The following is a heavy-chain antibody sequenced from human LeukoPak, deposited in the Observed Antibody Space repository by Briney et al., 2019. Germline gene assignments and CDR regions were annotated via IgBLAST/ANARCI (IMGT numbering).Heavy chain of an antibody. Sequence: SETLSLTCTVSGYSISSGYYCGWIRQPPGKGPEWIGSVYHSGSTYYNPSLKSRVTISMDKSKNQFSLKLTAVTAADTAVYYCGSQKEWSLTEYHFDYWGQGTLVTVSS. V-gene: IGHV4-38-2*02. CDR1: GYSISSGYY. J-gene: IGHJ4*02. D-gene: IGHD3-3*01. CDR3: GSQKEWSLTEYHFDY. CDR2: VYHSGST.